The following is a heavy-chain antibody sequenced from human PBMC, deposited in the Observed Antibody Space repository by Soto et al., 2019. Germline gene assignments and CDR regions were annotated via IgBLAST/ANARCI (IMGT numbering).Heavy chain of an antibody. Sequence: QVHLQESGPGLVKPSETLSLTCTVSGASIRNYYWSWIRQPPGKGLEWIGFSYYSGSTNYNPSLNSRVTMSVDTSKNQFSRKLTSVTAADTAVYYCARDQNGSPHFDYWGQGILVTVSS. CDR2: SYYSGST. D-gene: IGHD1-26*01. CDR3: ARDQNGSPHFDY. CDR1: GASIRNYY. V-gene: IGHV4-59*01. J-gene: IGHJ4*02.